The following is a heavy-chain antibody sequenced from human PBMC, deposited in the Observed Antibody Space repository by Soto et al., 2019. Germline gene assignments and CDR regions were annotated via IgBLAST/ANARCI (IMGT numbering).Heavy chain of an antibody. CDR2: INHLGSI. Sequence: SETLSLTCAVYGGSFSGYYWSWIRQPPGMGLEWIGEINHLGSINYNPSLKSRVTMSVDTSKNQFSLTLNSVTAADTATYYCARGGISHWAYFYYMDVWDRGTTVTVSS. CDR1: GGSFSGYY. J-gene: IGHJ6*03. V-gene: IGHV4-34*01. CDR3: ARGGISHWAYFYYMDV. D-gene: IGHD2-21*01.